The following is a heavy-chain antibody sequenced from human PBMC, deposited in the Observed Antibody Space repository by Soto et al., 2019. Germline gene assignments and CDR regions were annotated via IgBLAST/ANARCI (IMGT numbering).Heavy chain of an antibody. D-gene: IGHD6-13*01. Sequence: ASVKVSCKASGYTFTSYAMHWVRQAPGQSLEWMGWINAGNGNTKYSQKFQGRVTITRDTSASTAYMELSSLRSEDTAVYYCAILDSSSWYAGPDAFDIWGKGTMVTVSS. J-gene: IGHJ3*02. CDR1: GYTFTSYA. CDR3: AILDSSSWYAGPDAFDI. CDR2: INAGNGNT. V-gene: IGHV1-3*01.